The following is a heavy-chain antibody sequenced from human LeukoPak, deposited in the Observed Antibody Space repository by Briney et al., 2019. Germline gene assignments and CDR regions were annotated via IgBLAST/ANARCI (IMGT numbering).Heavy chain of an antibody. V-gene: IGHV3-7*01. Sequence: GGSLRLSCAASGFTFSSYWMSWVRQAPGKGLEWVANIKQDGSEKYYVDSVKGRFTISRDNAKNSLYLQMNSLRAEDTAAYYCARDWGISSFDIWGQGTMVTVSS. J-gene: IGHJ3*02. CDR2: IKQDGSEK. CDR1: GFTFSSYW. CDR3: ARDWGISSFDI. D-gene: IGHD3-3*02.